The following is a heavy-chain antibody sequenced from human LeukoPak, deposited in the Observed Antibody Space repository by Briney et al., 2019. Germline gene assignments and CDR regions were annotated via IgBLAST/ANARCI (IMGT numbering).Heavy chain of an antibody. CDR2: ISSSSTYM. Sequence: WGSLRLSCAASGFTFTTYSINWVRQAPGKGLEWVSSISSSSTYMDYADSVKGRFTISRDNAKNSLYLQMNSLRAEDTAVYYCARDYYGDYYFDYWGQGTLVTVSS. J-gene: IGHJ4*02. D-gene: IGHD4-17*01. CDR3: ARDYYGDYYFDY. CDR1: GFTFTTYS. V-gene: IGHV3-21*01.